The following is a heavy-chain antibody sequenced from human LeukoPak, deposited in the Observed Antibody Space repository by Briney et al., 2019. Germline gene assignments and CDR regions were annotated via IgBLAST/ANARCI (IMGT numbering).Heavy chain of an antibody. J-gene: IGHJ4*02. D-gene: IGHD4-17*01. V-gene: IGHV4-31*03. CDR2: IYYSGST. Sequence: SETLSLTCTVSGGSISSGGYYWSWIRQHPGKGLEWIGYIYYSGSTYYNPSLKSRVTISVDTSKHQFSLKLSSVTAADTAVYYCARERTYGDYSFDYWGQGTLVTVSS. CDR3: ARERTYGDYSFDY. CDR1: GGSISSGGYY.